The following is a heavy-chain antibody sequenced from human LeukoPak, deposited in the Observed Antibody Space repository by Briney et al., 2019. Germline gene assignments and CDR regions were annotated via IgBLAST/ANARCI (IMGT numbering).Heavy chain of an antibody. D-gene: IGHD5-12*01. CDR1: GFTFSSYG. Sequence: GGSLRLSCAASGFTFSSYGMHWVRQAPGKGLEWVAVISYDGSNKYYADSVKGRFAISRDNSKNTLYLQMNSLRAEDTAVYYCAKGKGVATAGAFDIWGQGTMVTVSS. CDR2: ISYDGSNK. J-gene: IGHJ3*02. V-gene: IGHV3-30*18. CDR3: AKGKGVATAGAFDI.